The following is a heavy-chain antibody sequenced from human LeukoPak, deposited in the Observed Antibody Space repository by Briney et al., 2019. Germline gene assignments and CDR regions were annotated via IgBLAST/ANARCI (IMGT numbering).Heavy chain of an antibody. CDR1: GFSVDGNY. D-gene: IGHD3-22*01. Sequence: QAGGCLRLVCEVSGFSVDGNYMTWVRQVPGRGLEWVALIFSGESTDYPDSVKGRFTISRDKSKNTLHLQMDSLRPEDTAMYYCALTYYFDRRGYSYFDYWGQGALVTVSS. CDR3: ALTYYFDRRGYSYFDY. CDR2: IFSGEST. V-gene: IGHV3-53*01. J-gene: IGHJ4*02.